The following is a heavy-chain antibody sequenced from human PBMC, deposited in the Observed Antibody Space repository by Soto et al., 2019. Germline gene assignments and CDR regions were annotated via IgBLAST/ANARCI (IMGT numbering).Heavy chain of an antibody. J-gene: IGHJ6*02. CDR1: GGYIISYY. D-gene: IGHD2-21*01. Sequence: SQTLSLTCTVSGGYIISYYWSCIRQPPGKGLEWIGYIYYSGSTNYNPSLKSRVTISVDTSKNQFSLKLSSVTAADTAVYYCARSGDRAKLREKKYGMDVWGQGTTVTVS. CDR3: ARSGDRAKLREKKYGMDV. V-gene: IGHV4-59*01. CDR2: IYYSGST.